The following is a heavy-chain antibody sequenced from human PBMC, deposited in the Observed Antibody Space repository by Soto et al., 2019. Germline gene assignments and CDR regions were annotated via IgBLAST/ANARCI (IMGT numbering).Heavy chain of an antibody. CDR3: ARGVHRVYGYMDV. CDR1: GHTFTSYG. CDR2: ISAYNGNT. V-gene: IGHV1-18*01. D-gene: IGHD6-6*01. J-gene: IGHJ6*03. Sequence: ASVKVSCKASGHTFTSYGISWVRQAPGQGLEWMGWISAYNGNTNYAQKLQGRVTITTDTSTTTAYMELSSLTSDDTAVYYCARGVHRVYGYMDVWGKGTTVTVSS.